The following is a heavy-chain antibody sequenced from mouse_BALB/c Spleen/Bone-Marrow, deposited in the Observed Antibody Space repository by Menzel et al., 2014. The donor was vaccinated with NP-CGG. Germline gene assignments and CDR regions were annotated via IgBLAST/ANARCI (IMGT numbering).Heavy chain of an antibody. J-gene: IGHJ2*02. Sequence: VQLQESGAEVVKPGASMKVSCKASGYTFTNYWMQWVKQRPGQGLEWIGEIEPSDSYTNYNQDFKGKDTLTVDKSSSTAYMQLSSLTSEDSAVYYCARGRTTVVSDYWGQGTSLTVSS. CDR2: IEPSDSYT. CDR3: ARGRTTVVSDY. CDR1: GYTFTNYW. D-gene: IGHD1-1*01. V-gene: IGHV1-69*02.